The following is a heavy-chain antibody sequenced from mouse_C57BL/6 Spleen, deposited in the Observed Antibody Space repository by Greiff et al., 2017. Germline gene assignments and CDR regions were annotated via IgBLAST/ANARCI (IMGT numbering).Heavy chain of an antibody. CDR2: IDPSDSYT. J-gene: IGHJ3*01. CDR1: GYTFTSYW. CDR3: ARREYDYDGPWFAY. V-gene: IGHV1-69*01. D-gene: IGHD2-4*01. Sequence: QVQLQQSGAELVMPGASVKLSCKASGYTFTSYWMHWVKQRPGQGLEWIGEIDPSDSYTNYNQKFKGKSTLTVDKSSSTAYMQLSSLTSEDSAVYYCARREYDYDGPWFAYWGQGTLVTVSA.